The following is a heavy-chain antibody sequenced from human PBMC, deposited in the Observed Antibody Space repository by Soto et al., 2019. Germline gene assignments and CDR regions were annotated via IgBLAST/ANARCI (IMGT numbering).Heavy chain of an antibody. J-gene: IGHJ4*02. CDR3: ARHTRWPDFDY. Sequence: SETLSLTCTVSGGSISSYYWSWIRQPPGKGLEWIGYIYYSGSTNYNPSLKSRVTISVDTSKNQFSLKLSSVTAADTAVYYCARHTRWPDFDYWGQGTLVTVSS. CDR1: GGSISSYY. CDR2: IYYSGST. D-gene: IGHD2-15*01. V-gene: IGHV4-59*08.